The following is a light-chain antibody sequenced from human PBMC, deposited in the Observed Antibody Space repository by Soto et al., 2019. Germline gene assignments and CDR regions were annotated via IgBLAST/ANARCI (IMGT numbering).Light chain of an antibody. CDR1: QSVSGRY. Sequence: EIVLTQSPGTLSLSSGERATLSCRASQSVSGRYLAWYQQKPGQAPRLLIYGASSRATGIPDRFSGSGSGTDFTLTISRLEPEDFAVYYCHQYGTSTQTFGQGTKVDIK. V-gene: IGKV3-20*01. CDR3: HQYGTSTQT. J-gene: IGKJ1*01. CDR2: GAS.